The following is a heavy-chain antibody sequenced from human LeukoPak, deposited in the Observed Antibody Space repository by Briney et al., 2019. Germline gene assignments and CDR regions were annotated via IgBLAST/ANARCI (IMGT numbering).Heavy chain of an antibody. J-gene: IGHJ4*02. D-gene: IGHD2-21*02. CDR3: ARNTETAIPLPYYFDY. CDR2: ISTGNGNT. Sequence: GASVKVSCKASGYTFTSYAMHWERQAPGQRLECMGWISTGNGNTKYSQKFQGRVTITRDTSASTAYMDLSSLRSEGTAVYYCARNTETAIPLPYYFDYWGQGTLVTVSS. V-gene: IGHV1-3*04. CDR1: GYTFTSYA.